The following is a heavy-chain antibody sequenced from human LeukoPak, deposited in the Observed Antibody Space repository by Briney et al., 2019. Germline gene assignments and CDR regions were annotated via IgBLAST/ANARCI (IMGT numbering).Heavy chain of an antibody. CDR2: INHSGST. D-gene: IGHD3-22*01. V-gene: IGHV4-34*01. Sequence: PSETLSLTCTVSGGSISSYYWSWIRQPPGKGLEWIGEINHSGSTNYNPSLKSRVTISVDTSKNQFSLKLSSVTAADTAVYYCARGQPNYYDSSGYYYVSDYYYGMDVWGQGTTVTVSS. J-gene: IGHJ6*02. CDR3: ARGQPNYYDSSGYYYVSDYYYGMDV. CDR1: GGSISSYY.